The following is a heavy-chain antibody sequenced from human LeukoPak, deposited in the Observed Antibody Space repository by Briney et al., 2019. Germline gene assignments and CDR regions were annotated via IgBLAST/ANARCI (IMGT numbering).Heavy chain of an antibody. J-gene: IGHJ4*02. CDR3: ASDGGLFDH. CDR2: IKQQGTEK. Sequence: PGGSLRLSCTASGIMFSGYWMSWVRQAPGKGLEWVANIKQQGTEKYYVDSVKGRFTISRDDAKKSVYLQMNSLRAEDTAVYYCASDGGLFDHWGQGILVTVAS. CDR1: GIMFSGYW. V-gene: IGHV3-7*01. D-gene: IGHD3-16*01.